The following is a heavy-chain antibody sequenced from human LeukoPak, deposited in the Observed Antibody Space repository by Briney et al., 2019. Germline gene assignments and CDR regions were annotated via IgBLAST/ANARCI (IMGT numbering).Heavy chain of an antibody. D-gene: IGHD6-13*01. CDR2: IYTSGST. V-gene: IGHV4-4*07. Sequence: SETLSLTCTVSGGSLSSYYWSWIRQPAGKGLEWIGRIYTSGSTNYNPSLKSRVTISVDTSKNQFSLKLTSLTAADTAVYYCARVGRGAAAGFDYWGLGTLVTVSS. J-gene: IGHJ4*02. CDR1: GGSLSSYY. CDR3: ARVGRGAAAGFDY.